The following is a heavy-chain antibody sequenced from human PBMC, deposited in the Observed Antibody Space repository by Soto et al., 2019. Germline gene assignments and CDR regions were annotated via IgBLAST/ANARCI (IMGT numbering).Heavy chain of an antibody. CDR3: TTDYYDATGYYGYSQY. J-gene: IGHJ1*01. V-gene: IGHV3-15*01. CDR1: GFTFSNAW. D-gene: IGHD3-22*01. Sequence: EVQLVESGGGLVEPGGSLRLSCAASGFTFSNAWMSWVRQAPGKGLEGVGRIKSKKDGGATDFAAPVKGRFAISRDDSKNTLYLQMNSLKTEDTAVYFCTTDYYDATGYYGYSQYWGQGTLLTVSS. CDR2: IKSKKDGGAT.